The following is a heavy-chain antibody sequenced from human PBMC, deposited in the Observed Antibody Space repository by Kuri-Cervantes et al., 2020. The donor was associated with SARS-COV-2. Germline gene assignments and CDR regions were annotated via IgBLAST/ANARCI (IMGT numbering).Heavy chain of an antibody. J-gene: IGHJ4*02. CDR1: GFTFSDHY. Sequence: GESLKISCAASGFTFSDHYMDWVRQAPGKGLEWVGRTRNKANSYTTEYAASVKGRFTISRDDSKNSLYLQMNSLKTEDTAVYYCASAVAGLFDYWGQGTQVTVSS. CDR2: TRNKANSYTT. V-gene: IGHV3-72*01. D-gene: IGHD6-19*01. CDR3: ASAVAGLFDY.